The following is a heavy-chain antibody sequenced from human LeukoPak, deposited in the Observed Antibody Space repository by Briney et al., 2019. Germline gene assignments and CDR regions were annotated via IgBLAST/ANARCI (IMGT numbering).Heavy chain of an antibody. V-gene: IGHV1-18*01. CDR3: ARDRSYYYDSSAYYPDF. CDR1: GYSFTSYG. D-gene: IGHD3-22*01. J-gene: IGHJ4*02. Sequence: GASVKVSCKASGYSFTSYGISWVRQAPGQGLEWMGWIGGYNGNTNYAQRLQGRVTMTTDTSTSTAYMELRSLSSDDTAVYYCARDRSYYYDSSAYYPDFWGQGTLVTVSS. CDR2: IGGYNGNT.